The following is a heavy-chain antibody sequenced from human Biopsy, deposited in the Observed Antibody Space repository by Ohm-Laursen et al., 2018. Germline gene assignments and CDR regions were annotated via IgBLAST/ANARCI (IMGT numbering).Heavy chain of an antibody. V-gene: IGHV4-59*07. D-gene: IGHD1-26*01. CDR3: ARVGVGAPSIDYFDS. Sequence: SDTLSLTCIVSGGSIYNFFWSWIRQPPGKGLEWIGYIYYSGSTNYNPSLKSRVTISVDRSKNHFSLELSSVTAADTAVYYCARVGVGAPSIDYFDSWGQGALVTVSS. CDR2: IYYSGST. J-gene: IGHJ4*02. CDR1: GGSIYNFF.